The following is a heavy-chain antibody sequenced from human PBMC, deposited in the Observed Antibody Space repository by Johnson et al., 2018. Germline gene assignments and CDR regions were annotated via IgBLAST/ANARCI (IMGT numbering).Heavy chain of an antibody. CDR2: TSYDGSNK. Sequence: VQLVETGGGVVQPGRSLRLSCAASGFTFSSYGMHWVRQAPGKGLEGVAVTSYDGSNKYYADSVKGRLTLSRYNSKHTLDLQMNSRRAEDTAWYYCAKGFTVDAFDIWGQGTMGTVSS. CDR3: AKGFTVDAFDI. J-gene: IGHJ3*02. D-gene: IGHD2-8*02. CDR1: GFTFSSYG. V-gene: IGHV3-30*18.